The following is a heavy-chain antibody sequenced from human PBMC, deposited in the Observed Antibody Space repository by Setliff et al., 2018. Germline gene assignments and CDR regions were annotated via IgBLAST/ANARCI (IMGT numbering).Heavy chain of an antibody. D-gene: IGHD3-3*01. V-gene: IGHV4-38-2*02. J-gene: IGHJ6*03. CDR2: VYTDGST. CDR3: ARMSGFLYMDV. Sequence: SETLSLTCTVSDFSVGSVYYWGWIRQSPGKGLEWIASVYTDGSTNYNPSLKSRVTISVDKSKNQFSLKLSSVTAADTAVYYCARMSGFLYMDVWGKGTTVTVSS. CDR1: DFSVGSVYY.